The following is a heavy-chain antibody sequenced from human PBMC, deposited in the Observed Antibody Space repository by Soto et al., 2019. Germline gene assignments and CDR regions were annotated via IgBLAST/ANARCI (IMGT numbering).Heavy chain of an antibody. CDR3: ARVSRSWYGNWFDP. CDR1: GYTFTSYD. Sequence: QVQLVQSGAEVKKPGASVKVSCKASGYTFTSYDINWVRQATGQGLEWMGWMNPNSGNTGYAQKFPGRVTMTRNTSISTAYMELSSLRSEDTAVYYCARVSRSWYGNWFDPWGQGTLVTVSS. D-gene: IGHD6-13*01. CDR2: MNPNSGNT. J-gene: IGHJ5*02. V-gene: IGHV1-8*01.